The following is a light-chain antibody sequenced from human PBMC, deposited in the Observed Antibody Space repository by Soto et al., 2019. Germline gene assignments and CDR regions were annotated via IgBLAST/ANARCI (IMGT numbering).Light chain of an antibody. V-gene: IGLV1-40*01. CDR2: GNS. CDR3: QSYDSSLSGYV. Sequence: QSVLTQPPSVSGAPGQRVTISCTGSSSNIGAGYDVHWYQQLPGTAPKLLIYGNSNRPSVVPDRFSGSKSGTSAYLAITGLQAEDEADYYCQSYDSSLSGYVFGTGTKLTV. CDR1: SSNIGAGYD. J-gene: IGLJ1*01.